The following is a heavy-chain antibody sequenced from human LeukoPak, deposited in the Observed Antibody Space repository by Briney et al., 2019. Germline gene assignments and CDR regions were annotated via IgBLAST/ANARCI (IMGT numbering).Heavy chain of an antibody. D-gene: IGHD1-26*01. CDR1: GFSFSSYE. CDR3: ARDLTLSGYDYYYGMDV. V-gene: IGHV3-48*03. Sequence: PGGSLRLSCAASGFSFSSYEMNWARQAPGKGLEWVSWISTSGSTLNYADSVKGRFTVSRDNARNSLYLQMNSLRAEDTAVYYCARDLTLSGYDYYYGMDVWGQGTTVTVSS. CDR2: ISTSGSTL. J-gene: IGHJ6*02.